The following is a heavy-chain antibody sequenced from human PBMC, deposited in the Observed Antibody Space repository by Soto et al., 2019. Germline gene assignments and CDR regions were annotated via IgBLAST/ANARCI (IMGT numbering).Heavy chain of an antibody. D-gene: IGHD4-17*01. CDR1: GFTFSSYG. CDR2: IWYDGSNK. J-gene: IGHJ6*02. Sequence: SLRLSCAASGFTFSSYGMHWVRQAPGKGLEGVAVIWYDGSNKYYADSVKGRFTISRDNSKNTLYLQMNSLRAEDTAVYYCARVTATVTPPYYYYYGMDVWGQGTTVTVSS. CDR3: ARVTATVTPPYYYYYGMDV. V-gene: IGHV3-33*01.